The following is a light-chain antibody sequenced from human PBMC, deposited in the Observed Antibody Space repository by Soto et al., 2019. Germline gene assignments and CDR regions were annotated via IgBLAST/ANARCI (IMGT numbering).Light chain of an antibody. CDR2: GSF. V-gene: IGKV3-15*01. CDR3: QQYNDRPPIT. CDR1: QSVDNN. Sequence: RRLSAGNVSASPEEIDTLSCRASQSVDNNVAWYQQKPGQAPRLLIVGSFARATGIPARFSGSGSGSELTLTIRGLQPEDFAVYYCQQYNDRPPITFGQGTRLEIK. J-gene: IGKJ5*01.